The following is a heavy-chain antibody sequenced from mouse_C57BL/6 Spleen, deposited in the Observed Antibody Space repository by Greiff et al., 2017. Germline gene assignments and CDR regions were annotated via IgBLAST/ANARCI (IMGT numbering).Heavy chain of an antibody. V-gene: IGHV1-69*01. CDR2: IDPSDSYT. CDR1: GYTFTSYW. Sequence: QVQLQQPGAELVMPGASVKLSCKASGYTFTSYWMHWVKQRPGQGLAWIGEIDPSDSYTNYNQKFKGKSTLTVDKSSSTAYMQLSSLTSEDSAVYYCASKAYGSSYCDYWGQGTTLTVSS. J-gene: IGHJ2*01. D-gene: IGHD1-1*01. CDR3: ASKAYGSSYCDY.